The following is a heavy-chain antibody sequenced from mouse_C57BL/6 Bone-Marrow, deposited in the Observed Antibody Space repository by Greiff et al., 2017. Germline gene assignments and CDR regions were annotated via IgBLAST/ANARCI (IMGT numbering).Heavy chain of an antibody. D-gene: IGHD2-5*01. CDR3: ALYYSNPYAMDY. J-gene: IGHJ4*01. CDR1: GYTFTSYW. CDR2: INPSSGYT. V-gene: IGHV1-7*01. Sequence: VQLQQSGAELAKPGASVKLSCKASGYTFTSYWMHWVKQRPGQGLEWIGYINPSSGYTKYNQKFKDKATLTAEKSSSPAYMQLSGLTYEDSAVYYCALYYSNPYAMDYWGQGTSVTVSS.